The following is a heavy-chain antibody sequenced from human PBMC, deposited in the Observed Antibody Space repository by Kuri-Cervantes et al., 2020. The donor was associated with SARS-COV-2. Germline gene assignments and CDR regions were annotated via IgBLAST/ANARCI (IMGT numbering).Heavy chain of an antibody. D-gene: IGHD6-6*01. V-gene: IGHV1-18*04. CDR1: GYTFTSYG. CDR3: ARDLGSSSQDDY. Sequence: ASVKVSCKASGYTFTSYGISWVRQAPGQGLEWMGWISAYNGNTNYAQKLQGRVTMTRDTSISTAYMELSRLRSDDTAVYYCARDLGSSSQDDYWGQGTLVTVSS. J-gene: IGHJ4*02. CDR2: ISAYNGNT.